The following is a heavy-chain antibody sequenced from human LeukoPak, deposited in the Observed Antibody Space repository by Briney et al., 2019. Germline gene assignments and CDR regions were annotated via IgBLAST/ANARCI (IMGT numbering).Heavy chain of an antibody. CDR1: GYTFTGYS. Sequence: ASVKVSCKASGYTFTGYSMHWVRQAPGQGLEWMGWINPNSGGTDYAQKFQGRVTMTRDTSISTAYMELSRLRSDDTAVYYCARDQVYNSAQGVVDYWGQGTLVTVSS. V-gene: IGHV1-2*02. CDR3: ARDQVYNSAQGVVDY. J-gene: IGHJ4*02. D-gene: IGHD6-19*01. CDR2: INPNSGGT.